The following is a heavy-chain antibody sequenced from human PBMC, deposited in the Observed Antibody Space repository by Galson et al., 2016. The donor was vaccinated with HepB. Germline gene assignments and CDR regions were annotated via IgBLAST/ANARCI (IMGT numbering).Heavy chain of an antibody. CDR1: GFSFSDTT. CDR2: IFYDGSNR. CDR3: VRSVGLAVGPASLSN. V-gene: IGHV3-30-3*01. Sequence: SLRLSCAASGFSFSDTTMQWVRQAPGRGLEWVAVIFYDGSNRHYADSVKGRLTVSRDNSKNTLYLQMKSLRFEDTSVYCCVRSVGLAVGPASLSNWGQRVPVTASS. D-gene: IGHD4-23*01. J-gene: IGHJ4*02.